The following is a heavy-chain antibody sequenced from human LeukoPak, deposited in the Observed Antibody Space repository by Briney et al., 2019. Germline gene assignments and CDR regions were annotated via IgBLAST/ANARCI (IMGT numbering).Heavy chain of an antibody. D-gene: IGHD3-10*01. J-gene: IGHJ6*03. V-gene: IGHV4-39*01. Sequence: SETLSLTCTVSGGSLSSKSYYWGWIRQPPGKGLEWIGTIYYSGSTHYNPSLMSQVTISVDTSRNQFSLELNSMTAADTAVYYCARHLVYAYGVPNYYYMDVWGEGATVTVSS. CDR2: IYYSGST. CDR3: ARHLVYAYGVPNYYYMDV. CDR1: GGSLSSKSYY.